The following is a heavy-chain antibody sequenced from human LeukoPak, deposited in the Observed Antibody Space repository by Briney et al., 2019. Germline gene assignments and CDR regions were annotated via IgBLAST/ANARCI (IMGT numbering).Heavy chain of an antibody. V-gene: IGHV3-23*01. J-gene: IGHJ4*02. Sequence: LSLTCTVSGGSISSGSYYWSWIRQPAGKGLEWVSAISGSGGSTFYADSVKGRFTISRDNSKNTLYLQVNSLRAEDTAVYYCAKDRSYGSGSYPRTEYYFDYWGQGTLVTVSS. CDR3: AKDRSYGSGSYPRTEYYFDY. CDR1: GGSISSGSYY. D-gene: IGHD3-10*01. CDR2: ISGSGGST.